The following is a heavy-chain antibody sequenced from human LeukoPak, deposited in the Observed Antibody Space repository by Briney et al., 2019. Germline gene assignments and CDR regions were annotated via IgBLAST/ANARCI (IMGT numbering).Heavy chain of an antibody. CDR1: GFTFDDYA. J-gene: IGHJ6*03. V-gene: IGHV3-9*01. D-gene: IGHD3-10*01. Sequence: PLRLSCAASGFTFDDYAMLWVRQAPGKSLEEVSGLSWSSDSIGYADSVKGPFTISRDNAKNSLYLQMNSLRAEDTALYYCAKGAGSGPRYYYYYYMDVWGKGTTVTVSS. CDR2: LSWSSDSI. CDR3: AKGAGSGPRYYYYYYMDV.